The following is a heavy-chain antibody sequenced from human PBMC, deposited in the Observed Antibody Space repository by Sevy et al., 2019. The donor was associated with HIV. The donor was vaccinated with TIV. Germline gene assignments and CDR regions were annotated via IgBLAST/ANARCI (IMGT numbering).Heavy chain of an antibody. Sequence: GGSLRLSCAASGFTFSGYSMDWVRQAPGKGLEYISYITSSSTIYYADSVKGRFTTSRDNAKNSLYLQMNSLRDEDTAVYYCARVSSGWKIDSWGQGTLVTVSS. CDR1: GFTFSGYS. CDR2: ITSSSTI. CDR3: ARVSSGWKIDS. D-gene: IGHD6-19*01. V-gene: IGHV3-48*02. J-gene: IGHJ4*02.